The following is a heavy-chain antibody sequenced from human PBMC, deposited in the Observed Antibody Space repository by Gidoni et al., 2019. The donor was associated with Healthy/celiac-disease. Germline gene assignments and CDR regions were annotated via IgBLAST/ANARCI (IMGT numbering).Heavy chain of an antibody. CDR2: IYYSGST. CDR3: AIIYGDYVENWLDP. Sequence: QLQLQESGPGLVRPSDTLSLTCTVPGCSISSSSYYWGWIRQPPGKWLEWIGSIYYSGSTYYNPSLKSRVTISVDTSKNQFSLKLSSVTAADTAVYYCAIIYGDYVENWLDPWGQGTLVTVSS. D-gene: IGHD4-17*01. V-gene: IGHV4-39*01. CDR1: GCSISSSSYY. J-gene: IGHJ5*02.